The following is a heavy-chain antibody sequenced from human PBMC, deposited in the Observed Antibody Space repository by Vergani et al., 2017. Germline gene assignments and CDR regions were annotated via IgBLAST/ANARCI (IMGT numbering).Heavy chain of an antibody. V-gene: IGHV1-2*04. CDR3: AKQGYSSSEAFDI. Sequence: QVQLVQSGAEVKKPGASVKVPCKAPGYPFTGYYLHWVRQAPGQGLGWMGWINPNRGGTNYAQKFQGWVTMSRDTSISTAYMELSRLRFDDTVVYYFAKQGYSSSEAFDIWGQGTMVTVSS. J-gene: IGHJ3*02. D-gene: IGHD6-6*01. CDR1: GYPFTGYY. CDR2: INPNRGGT.